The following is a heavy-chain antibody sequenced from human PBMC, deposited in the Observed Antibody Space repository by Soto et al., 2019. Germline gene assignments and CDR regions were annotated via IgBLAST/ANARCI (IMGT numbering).Heavy chain of an antibody. V-gene: IGHV3-23*01. CDR3: LYDFWRGYYPLGY. D-gene: IGHD3-3*01. Sequence: SLSCAASGFTFSSYAMSWVRQAPGKGLAWVSAISGSGGSTYYADSVKGRFTISRDNSQNTLYLQMTSLRAEDTAVHYCLYDFWRGYYPLGYWGQGTLVTVSS. CDR1: GFTFSSYA. J-gene: IGHJ4*02. CDR2: ISGSGGST.